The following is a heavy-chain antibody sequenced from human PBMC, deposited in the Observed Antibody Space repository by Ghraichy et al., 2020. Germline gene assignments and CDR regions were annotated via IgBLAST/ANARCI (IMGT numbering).Heavy chain of an antibody. V-gene: IGHV3-30-3*01. CDR2: ISYDGSNK. CDR3: ARDLERWLQFGYTAFDY. CDR1: GFTFSSYA. J-gene: IGHJ4*02. D-gene: IGHD5-24*01. Sequence: GGSLRLSCAASGFTFSSYAMHWVRQAPGKGLEWVAVISYDGSNKYYADSVKGRFTISRDNSKNTLYLQMNSLRAEDTAVYYCARDLERWLQFGYTAFDYWGQGTLVTVSS.